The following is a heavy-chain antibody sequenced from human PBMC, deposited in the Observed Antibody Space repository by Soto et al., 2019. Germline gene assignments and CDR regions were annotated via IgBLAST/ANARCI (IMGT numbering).Heavy chain of an antibody. D-gene: IGHD3-22*01. CDR1: GFTVSSNY. V-gene: IGHV3-53*01. J-gene: IGHJ3*02. Sequence: PGGSLRLSCAASGFTVSSNYMSWVRQAPGKGLEWVSVIYSGGSTYYADSVKGRFTISRDNSKNTLYLQMNSLRAEDTAVYYCGRDKPLIDYYDSSGYCWWAAFDICGQGTMVTVSS. CDR2: IYSGGST. CDR3: GRDKPLIDYYDSSGYCWWAAFDI.